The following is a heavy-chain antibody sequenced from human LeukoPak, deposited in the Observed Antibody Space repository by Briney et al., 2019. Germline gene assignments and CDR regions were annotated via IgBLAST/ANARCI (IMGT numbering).Heavy chain of an antibody. V-gene: IGHV3-7*01. CDR1: GFTFSSYW. Sequence: PGGSLRLSCAASGFTFSSYWMSWVRQAPGKGLEWVANIKQDGSEKYYVDSVKGRFTISRDNAKNSLYLQMNSLRAEDTAVYYCARDLYYDFWSGSYLYYYYMDVWGKGTTVTVSS. J-gene: IGHJ6*03. CDR2: IKQDGSEK. CDR3: ARDLYYDFWSGSYLYYYYMDV. D-gene: IGHD3-3*01.